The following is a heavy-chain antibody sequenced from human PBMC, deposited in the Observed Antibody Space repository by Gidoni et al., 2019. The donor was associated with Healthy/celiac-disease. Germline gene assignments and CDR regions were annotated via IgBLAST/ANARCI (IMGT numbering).Heavy chain of an antibody. J-gene: IGHJ5*02. CDR2: INHSGST. CDR3: ARGLRYSSATRFDP. V-gene: IGHV4-34*01. Sequence: QVQLQQWGAGLLKPSETLSLTCAVYGASISGYYWSWIRQPPGKGLEWIGDINHSGSTNYYPSLKSRVTISVDTSKNQFSLKLSSVTAADTAVYSCARGLRYSSATRFDPWGQGTLVTVSS. CDR1: GASISGYY. D-gene: IGHD5-18*01.